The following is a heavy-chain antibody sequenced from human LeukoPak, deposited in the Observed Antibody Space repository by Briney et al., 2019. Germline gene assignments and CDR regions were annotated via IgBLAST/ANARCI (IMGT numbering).Heavy chain of an antibody. CDR1: GFTFSSYS. CDR3: ARDSGGTAYFDY. Sequence: GGSLRLSCAASGFTFSSYSMNWVRQAPGKGLEWVSSISSSSSYIYYADSVKGRFTISRDNAKNSLYLQMNSLRAEDTAVYYCARDSGGTAYFDYWGQGTLVTVSS. CDR2: ISSSSSYI. V-gene: IGHV3-21*01. D-gene: IGHD1-1*01. J-gene: IGHJ4*02.